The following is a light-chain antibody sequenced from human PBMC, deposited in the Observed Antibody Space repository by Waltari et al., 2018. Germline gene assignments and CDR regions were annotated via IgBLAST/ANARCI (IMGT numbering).Light chain of an antibody. V-gene: IGKV3-20*01. CDR3: QQYGSSIMYT. Sequence: IVLTQSPGTLSLSPGERATLSYRASQSLTKRYLAWYQQKPGQAPRLLIYGASSRAAGIPDRFSGSGSGTDFTLTISRLEPDDFAVYYCQQYGSSIMYTFGQGTKLEIK. CDR1: QSLTKRY. J-gene: IGKJ2*01. CDR2: GAS.